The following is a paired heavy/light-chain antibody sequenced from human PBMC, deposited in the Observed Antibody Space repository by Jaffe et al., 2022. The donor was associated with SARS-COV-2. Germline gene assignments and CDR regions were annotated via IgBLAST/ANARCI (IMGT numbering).Heavy chain of an antibody. CDR3: ARRDKKYGYSAY. V-gene: IGHV4-39*01. CDR2: VYYSGNT. J-gene: IGHJ4*02. Sequence: QLQLQESGPGLVKPSETLSLTCAVSGGSISNSNYYWGWVRQPPGKGLEWIGSVYYSGNTYYNPSLKSRVTISIDTSKNQFSLKLSSVTAADTAVYYCARRDKKYGYSAYWGQGTLVTVSS. CDR1: GGSISNSNYY. D-gene: IGHD5-18*01.
Light chain of an antibody. CDR3: QQSERTPST. J-gene: IGKJ2*02. Sequence: DIQMTQSPSFLPASVGDRVTITCRASQTISSYLNWYQQKAGKAPKLLIYDTSSLQSGVPARFSGSGSGTDFTLTISSLQPEDFATYYCQQSERTPSTFGQGTKLEIK. CDR1: QTISSY. CDR2: DTS. V-gene: IGKV1-39*01.